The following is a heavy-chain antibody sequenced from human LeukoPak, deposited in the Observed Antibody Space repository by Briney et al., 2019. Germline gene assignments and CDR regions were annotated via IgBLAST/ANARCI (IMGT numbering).Heavy chain of an antibody. J-gene: IGHJ6*03. V-gene: IGHV3-21*01. D-gene: IGHD3-3*01. CDR1: GFTVSSNY. Sequence: PGGSLRLSCAASGFTVSSNYMSWVRQAPGKRLEWVSSISSSSSYIYYADSVKGRFTISRDNAKNSLYLQMNSLRAEDTAVYYCARVIKGAWSGSPYFDYYYYMDVWGKGTTVTVSS. CDR2: ISSSSSYI. CDR3: ARVIKGAWSGSPYFDYYYYMDV.